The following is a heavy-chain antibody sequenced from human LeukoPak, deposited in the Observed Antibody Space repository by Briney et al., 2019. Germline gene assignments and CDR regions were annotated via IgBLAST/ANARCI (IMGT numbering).Heavy chain of an antibody. CDR3: ARENIAVAAYWFDP. Sequence: PSETLSLTCTVSGGSISSYYWSWIRQPAGKGLEWIGRIYTSGSTNYNPSLKSRVTISVDTSKNQFSLKLSSVTAADTAVYYCARENIAVAAYWFDPWGQGTLVTVSS. CDR1: GGSISSYY. V-gene: IGHV4-4*07. D-gene: IGHD6-19*01. CDR2: IYTSGST. J-gene: IGHJ5*02.